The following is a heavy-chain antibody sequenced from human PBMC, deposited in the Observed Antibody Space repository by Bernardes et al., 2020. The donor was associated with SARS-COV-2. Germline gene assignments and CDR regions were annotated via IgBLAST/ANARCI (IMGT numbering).Heavy chain of an antibody. D-gene: IGHD6-25*01. CDR3: ARGPAAGGLIYYYGMDV. Sequence: GGSLRLSCTGSEFTFRNYAMHWVRQAPGKGLEWVGVIWYDGSSEHYGDSVRGRFTISRDNSKNTLHLQMNSLRVEDTAVYYCARGPAAGGLIYYYGMDVWGQGTTVIVSS. CDR1: EFTFRNYA. J-gene: IGHJ6*02. CDR2: IWYDGSSE. V-gene: IGHV3-33*01.